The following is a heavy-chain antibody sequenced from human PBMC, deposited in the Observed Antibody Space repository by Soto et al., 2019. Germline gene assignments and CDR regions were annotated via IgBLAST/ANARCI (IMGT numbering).Heavy chain of an antibody. CDR1: GGSISSSSYY. CDR2: IYYSGST. V-gene: IGHV4-39*01. J-gene: IGHJ5*02. Sequence: PSETLSLTCTVSGGSISSSSYYWGWIRQPPGKGLEWIGSIYYSGSTYYNPSLKSRVTISVDTSKNQFSLKLSSVTAADTAVYYCERHLGEAGQWFDPWGQGTLVTVSS. D-gene: IGHD3-16*01. CDR3: ERHLGEAGQWFDP.